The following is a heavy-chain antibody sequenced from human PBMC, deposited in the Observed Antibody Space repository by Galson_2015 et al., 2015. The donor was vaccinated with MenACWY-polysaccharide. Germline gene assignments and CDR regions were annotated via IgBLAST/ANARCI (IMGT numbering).Heavy chain of an antibody. J-gene: IGHJ1*01. CDR3: AKDAIAGIVLTPLRIPLQR. D-gene: IGHD6-13*01. V-gene: IGHV3-30*18. CDR1: GFTFNSFA. Sequence: SLRLSCAASGFTFNSFAMHWVRQAPGKGLEWVSIISYTGTDKGYADSVKGRFTISRDNSKNTLYLEMNSLRAEDTAIYYCAKDAIAGIVLTPLRIPLQRWGQGTLVAVSS. CDR2: ISYTGTDK.